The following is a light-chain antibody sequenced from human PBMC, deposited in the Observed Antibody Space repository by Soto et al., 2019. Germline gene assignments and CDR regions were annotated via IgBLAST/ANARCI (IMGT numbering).Light chain of an antibody. J-gene: IGLJ1*01. CDR2: AVS. CDR1: SNDIGSYNY. Sequence: QSALTQPASVSGSPGQSITISCTGTSNDIGSYNYVSWYQQHPLKAPKLMIYAVSDRPSGISNRFSGSKSGNTASLTISGLQAEDEADYYCSSFTSISTWVFGTGTKLTVL. CDR3: SSFTSISTWV. V-gene: IGLV2-14*03.